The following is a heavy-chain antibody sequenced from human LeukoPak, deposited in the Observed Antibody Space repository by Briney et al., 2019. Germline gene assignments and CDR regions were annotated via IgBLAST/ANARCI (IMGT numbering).Heavy chain of an antibody. CDR1: EYTSTSYD. D-gene: IGHD5-12*01. CDR2: MSPNSGNT. V-gene: IGHV1-8*01. Sequence: GASVKVSCKASEYTSTSYDINWVRQGTGQGLEWMGWMSPNSGNTAYAQKFQGRVTMTRNTSISTAYMELSSLRSEDTAVYYCARDIGYYYGMDVWGQGTTVTVSS. J-gene: IGHJ6*02. CDR3: ARDIGYYYGMDV.